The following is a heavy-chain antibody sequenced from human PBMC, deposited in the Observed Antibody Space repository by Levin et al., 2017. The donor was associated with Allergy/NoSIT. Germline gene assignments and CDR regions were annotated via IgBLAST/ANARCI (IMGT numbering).Heavy chain of an antibody. D-gene: IGHD3-9*01. Sequence: SETLSLTCAVYGGSFSGYYWSWIRQPPGKGLEWIGEINHSGSTNYNPSLKSRVTISVDTSKNQFSLKLSSVTAADTAVYYCARGSSELRYFDWPGDYWGQGTLVTVSS. CDR2: INHSGST. CDR1: GGSFSGYY. J-gene: IGHJ4*02. V-gene: IGHV4-34*01. CDR3: ARGSSELRYFDWPGDY.